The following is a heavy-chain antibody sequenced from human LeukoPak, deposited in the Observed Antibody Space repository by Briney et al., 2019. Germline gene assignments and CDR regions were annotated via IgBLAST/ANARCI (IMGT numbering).Heavy chain of an antibody. V-gene: IGHV3-21*01. Sequence: GGSLRLSCAASGFTFSSYSMNWVRPAPGKGLEWVSSISSSSSYIYYADSVKGRFTISRDNAKNSLYLQMNSLRAEDTAVYYCARVGRDYYGSGSYRGYFDYWGQGTLVTVSS. CDR2: ISSSSSYI. J-gene: IGHJ4*02. D-gene: IGHD3-10*01. CDR3: ARVGRDYYGSGSYRGYFDY. CDR1: GFTFSSYS.